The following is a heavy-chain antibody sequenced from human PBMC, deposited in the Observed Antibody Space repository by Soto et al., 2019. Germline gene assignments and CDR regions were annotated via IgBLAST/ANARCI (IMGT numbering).Heavy chain of an antibody. Sequence: QVQLQESGPGLVKPSQTLSLTCTVSGGSISSGGYYWSWIRQHPGKGLEWIGYIYYSGSTYYNPSLKSRVTISVDTSKNQLSLKLSSVTAADTAVYYCARDGYGSGSSNWFDPWGQGTLVTVSS. V-gene: IGHV4-31*03. CDR2: IYYSGST. CDR3: ARDGYGSGSSNWFDP. J-gene: IGHJ5*02. CDR1: GGSISSGGYY. D-gene: IGHD3-10*01.